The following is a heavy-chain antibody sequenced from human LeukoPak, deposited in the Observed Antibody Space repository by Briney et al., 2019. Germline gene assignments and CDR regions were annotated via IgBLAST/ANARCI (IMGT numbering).Heavy chain of an antibody. J-gene: IGHJ6*02. V-gene: IGHV1-46*01. CDR3: ARGPRVWGSYRYYYYYGMDV. CDR1: GYTFTSYY. D-gene: IGHD3-16*02. CDR2: INPSGGST. Sequence: ASVKVSCKASGYTFTSYYMHWVRQAPGQGLEWMGIINPSGGSTSYAQKFQGRVTMTGDTSTSTVYMELSSLRSEDTAVYYCARGPRVWGSYRYYYYYGMDVWGQGTTVTVSS.